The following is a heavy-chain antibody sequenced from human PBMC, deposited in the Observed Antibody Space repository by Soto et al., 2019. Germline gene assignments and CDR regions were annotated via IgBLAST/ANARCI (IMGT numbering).Heavy chain of an antibody. V-gene: IGHV5-10-1*01. J-gene: IGHJ3*02. Sequence: EAVKVSCKGSGYRFTSYWIRGVRQMPGKGLEWVGRMDPSDSSTNYSQSLQGHVTISADKPISTAYLQWSSLQAPDTAMSHCPSQLIDSTDAFDIWRQGPMVTASS. CDR1: GYRFTSYW. CDR3: PSQLIDSTDAFDI. CDR2: MDPSDSST. D-gene: IGHD3-22*01.